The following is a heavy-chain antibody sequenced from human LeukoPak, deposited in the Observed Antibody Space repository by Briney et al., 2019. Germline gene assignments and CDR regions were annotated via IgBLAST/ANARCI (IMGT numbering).Heavy chain of an antibody. CDR2: INHSGST. CDR1: GGSFSGYY. Sequence: PSETLSLTCAVYGGSFSGYYWSWIRQPPGKGLEWIGEINHSGSTNYNPSLKSRVTISVDTSKNQFSLKLSSVTAADTAVYYCARGCFWSGIHAFDIWGQGTMVTVSS. V-gene: IGHV4-34*01. CDR3: ARGCFWSGIHAFDI. J-gene: IGHJ3*02. D-gene: IGHD3-3*01.